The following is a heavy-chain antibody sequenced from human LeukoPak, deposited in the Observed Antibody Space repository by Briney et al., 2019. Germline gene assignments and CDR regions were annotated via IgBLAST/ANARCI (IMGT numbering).Heavy chain of an antibody. Sequence: SETLSHTCAVYGGSFSGYYWSWIRQPPGKGLEWIGEINHSGSTNYNPSLKSRVTISVDTSKNQFSLKLSSVTAADTAVYYCARGYSYGYIFRYWGQGTLVTVSS. D-gene: IGHD5-18*01. V-gene: IGHV4-34*01. CDR3: ARGYSYGYIFRY. CDR1: GGSFSGYY. J-gene: IGHJ4*02. CDR2: INHSGST.